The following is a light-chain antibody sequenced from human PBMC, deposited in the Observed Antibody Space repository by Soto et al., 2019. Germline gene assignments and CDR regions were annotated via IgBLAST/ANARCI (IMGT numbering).Light chain of an antibody. Sequence: SYELTQAPSVSVSPGQTASITCSGDKLGDKFASWYQQKPGQSPVMVIYQDTKRRSGIPERFSGSNSGNTATLTISGTQAMDEADYYCQAWDTSTAVFGGGTKVTVL. J-gene: IGLJ2*01. CDR1: KLGDKF. CDR3: QAWDTSTAV. CDR2: QDT. V-gene: IGLV3-1*01.